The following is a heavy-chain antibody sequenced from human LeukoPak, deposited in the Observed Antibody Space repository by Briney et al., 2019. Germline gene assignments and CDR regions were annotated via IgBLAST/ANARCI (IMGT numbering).Heavy chain of an antibody. V-gene: IGHV3-23*01. D-gene: IGHD1-26*01. CDR3: ARKAQYNGPYPLDY. J-gene: IGHJ4*02. CDR2: TSDRGDYT. Sequence: PGGSLRLSCAASGFTFTSYSMSWVRQAPGKGLEWVSGTSDRGDYTYYADSVKGRFTISRDSSKNTLFLQMNSLRAEDTALYFCARKAQYNGPYPLDYWGQGTLVTVSS. CDR1: GFTFTSYS.